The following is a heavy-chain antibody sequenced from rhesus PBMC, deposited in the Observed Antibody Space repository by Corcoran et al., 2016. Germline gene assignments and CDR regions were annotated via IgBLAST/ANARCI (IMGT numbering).Heavy chain of an antibody. V-gene: IGHV3-54*02. J-gene: IGHJ3*01. CDR1: GFTFSNYG. Sequence: EVQLVESGGGLVQPGGSLRLSCAASGFTFSNYGMHWVRQAPGKGLEWVAVIAYDGSKKYNADSVKDRFTISRDNSKNMLYLQMNSLKLEDTAVLYCARGPNWGLVDDAFDFWGQGLRVTVSS. CDR3: ARGPNWGLVDDAFDF. CDR2: IAYDGSKK. D-gene: IGHD7-45*01.